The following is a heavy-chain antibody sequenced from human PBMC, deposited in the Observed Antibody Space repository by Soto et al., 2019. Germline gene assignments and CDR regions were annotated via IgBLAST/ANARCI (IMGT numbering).Heavy chain of an antibody. CDR1: GFSFSTTG. V-gene: IGHV3-30*18. D-gene: IGHD6-19*01. Sequence: QVQLVESGGGVVQPGRSLRLSCAASGFSFSTTGMHWVRQAPGKGLEWVAMISHDGGAVHFADSVKGRLTISRDDSTNTLYLQMNSLRPEDTAVYYCAKDLYSSDWFNFFDSWGQGSLVTVSS. CDR3: AKDLYSSDWFNFFDS. J-gene: IGHJ5*01. CDR2: ISHDGGAV.